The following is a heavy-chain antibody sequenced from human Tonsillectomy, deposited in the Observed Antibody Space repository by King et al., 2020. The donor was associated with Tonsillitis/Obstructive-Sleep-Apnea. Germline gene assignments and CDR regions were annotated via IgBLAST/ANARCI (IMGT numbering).Heavy chain of an antibody. CDR1: GYSFTSHA. J-gene: IGHJ4*02. Sequence: VQLVQSGSELKKPGASVKVSCKASGYSFTSHAINLVRQAPGQGLEWVGWINSKTGNPTYAQGVTGRFVLSLDTSVNTAYLQISSLKTEDTAVYYCARGGLPVPAVMSHLDYWGQGTLVSVSS. V-gene: IGHV7-4-1*02. CDR2: INSKTGNP. CDR3: ARGGLPVPAVMSHLDY. D-gene: IGHD2-2*01.